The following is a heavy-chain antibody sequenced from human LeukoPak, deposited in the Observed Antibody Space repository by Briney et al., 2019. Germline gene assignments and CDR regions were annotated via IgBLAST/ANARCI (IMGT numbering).Heavy chain of an antibody. Sequence: PSETLSLTCTVSGGSISSSSYYWGWLRQPPGKGLEWIGSIYYSGSTYYNPSLKSRVTISVDTSKNQFSLKLSSVTAADTAVYYCARARLTYSSSWYKWFDPWGQGTLVTVSS. CDR1: GGSISSSSYY. CDR3: ARARLTYSSSWYKWFDP. J-gene: IGHJ5*02. V-gene: IGHV4-39*01. D-gene: IGHD6-13*01. CDR2: IYYSGST.